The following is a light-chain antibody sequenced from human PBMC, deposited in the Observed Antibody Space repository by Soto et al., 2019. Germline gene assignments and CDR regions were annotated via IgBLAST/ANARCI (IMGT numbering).Light chain of an antibody. Sequence: QSALTQPASVSGSPGQSITISCIGTSSDVGAYNYVSWYQQLPGKAPKLMIYEVSNRPSGISNRFSGSKSGNTAALTISGLQTEDEADYYCNSRASGTTYVFGTGTKLTVL. CDR2: EVS. CDR1: SSDVGAYNY. J-gene: IGLJ1*01. V-gene: IGLV2-14*01. CDR3: NSRASGTTYV.